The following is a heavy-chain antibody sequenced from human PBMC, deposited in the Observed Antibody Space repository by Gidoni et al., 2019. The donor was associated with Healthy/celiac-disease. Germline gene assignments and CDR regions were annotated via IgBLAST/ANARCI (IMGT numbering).Heavy chain of an antibody. V-gene: IGHV3-23*04. CDR3: AKAKALLWFGELFDY. D-gene: IGHD3-10*01. CDR2: ISGSGGST. CDR1: GFNFSSYA. Sequence: EVQLVESGGGLVQPGGSLRLSCAASGFNFSSYAMGWVRQAPGKGLGWVSAISGSGGSTYYADSVKGRFTISRDNSKNTLYLQMNSLRAEDTAVYYCAKAKALLWFGELFDYWGQGTLVTVSS. J-gene: IGHJ4*02.